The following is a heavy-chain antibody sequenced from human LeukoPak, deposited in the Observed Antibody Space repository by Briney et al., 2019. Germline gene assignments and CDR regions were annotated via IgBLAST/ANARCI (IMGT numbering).Heavy chain of an antibody. J-gene: IGHJ3*02. Sequence: GGSLRLSCAASGFTFSSYAMSWVRQAPGKGLEWVSAISGSGGSTYYADSVKGRFTLSRDNSKNTLYLQMNSLRAEDTAVYYCARAYSSGYYGAFDIWGQGTMVTVSS. D-gene: IGHD3-22*01. CDR1: GFTFSSYA. CDR2: ISGSGGST. CDR3: ARAYSSGYYGAFDI. V-gene: IGHV3-23*01.